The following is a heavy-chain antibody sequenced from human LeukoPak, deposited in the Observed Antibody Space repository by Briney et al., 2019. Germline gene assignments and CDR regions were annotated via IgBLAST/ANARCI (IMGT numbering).Heavy chain of an antibody. CDR2: IYDNGDA. J-gene: IGHJ4*02. CDR1: GFTVSSNY. V-gene: IGHV3-53*04. CDR3: AGGSRRDGYDC. Sequence: GGSLRLSCAASGFTVSSNYMSWVRQVPGKGLEWVSVIYDNGDAYSADSVKGRFTISRHNSKNTLYLQMNSLRPEDTAVYYCAGGSRRDGYDCWGQGTLVTVSS. D-gene: IGHD5-24*01.